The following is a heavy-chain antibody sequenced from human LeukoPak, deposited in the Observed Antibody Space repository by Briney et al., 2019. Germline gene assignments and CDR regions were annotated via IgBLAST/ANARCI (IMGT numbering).Heavy chain of an antibody. CDR3: ARKFSYYDSSGYPAYYYYGMDV. CDR2: IYYSGST. D-gene: IGHD3-22*01. Sequence: SETLSLTCTVSGGSISSSSYYWGWIRQPPGKGLEWIGSIYYSGSTYYNPSLKSRVTISVDTSKNQFSLKLSSVTAADTAVYYCARKFSYYDSSGYPAYYYYGMDVWGQGTTVTVSS. J-gene: IGHJ6*02. V-gene: IGHV4-39*01. CDR1: GGSISSSSYY.